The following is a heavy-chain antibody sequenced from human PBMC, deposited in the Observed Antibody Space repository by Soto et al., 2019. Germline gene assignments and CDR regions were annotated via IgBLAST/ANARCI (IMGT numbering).Heavy chain of an antibody. CDR1: GFTFSNFW. CDR2: MKQDGSEK. J-gene: IGHJ6*02. V-gene: IGHV3-7*01. Sequence: GGSLRLSCAASGFTFSNFWINWVRQAPGKGLEWVATMKQDGSEKYYVDSLKGRFAISGDKAKNSVSLQMNSLRVEDTAVYYCATGKRFYYYAMDVWRQGTTVTVSS. CDR3: ATGKRFYYYAMDV.